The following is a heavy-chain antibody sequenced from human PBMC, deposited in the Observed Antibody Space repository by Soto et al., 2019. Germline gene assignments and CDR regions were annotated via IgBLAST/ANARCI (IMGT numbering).Heavy chain of an antibody. Sequence: EVQLVESGGGLVQPGGSLRLSCAASGFTFSNYGMNWARQAPGRGLEWATHINAPGETKSYSDSVKGRFTVSRDDAKNSLYLQMSSLRADDTAIYYCARDPEGINDFDYWGQGTLVTVSS. CDR3: ARDPEGINDFDY. V-gene: IGHV3-48*04. J-gene: IGHJ4*02. CDR2: INAPGETK. D-gene: IGHD2-21*01. CDR1: GFTFSNYG.